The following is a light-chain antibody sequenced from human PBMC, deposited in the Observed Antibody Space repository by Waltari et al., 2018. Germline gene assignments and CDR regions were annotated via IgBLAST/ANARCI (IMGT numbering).Light chain of an antibody. CDR2: VSY. V-gene: IGLV1-51*01. Sequence: QSVLTHPPSVSAAPGQKVTISCPGSRSTIGKNDVSLYPPLPGAAPKLLIYVSYKRPSGIPVRFSGSKSGTSASLAITGLQTGDEADYYCGTWDSSLSAWFFGGGTKLTVL. CDR3: GTWDSSLSAWF. J-gene: IGLJ2*01. CDR1: RSTIGKND.